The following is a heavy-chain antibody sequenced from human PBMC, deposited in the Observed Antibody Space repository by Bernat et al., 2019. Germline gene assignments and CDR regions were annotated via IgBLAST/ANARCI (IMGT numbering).Heavy chain of an antibody. V-gene: IGHV1-69*08. CDR1: GGTFSSYT. Sequence: QVQLVQSGAEVKKPGSSVKVSCKASGGTFSSYTISWVRQAPGQGLEWMGRIIPILGIANYAQKFQGRVTITADKSTSTAYMELSSLRSEDTAVYYCARELRYYDSSGYPFDPWGQGTLVTVSS. CDR3: ARELRYYDSSGYPFDP. CDR2: IIPILGIA. J-gene: IGHJ5*02. D-gene: IGHD3-22*01.